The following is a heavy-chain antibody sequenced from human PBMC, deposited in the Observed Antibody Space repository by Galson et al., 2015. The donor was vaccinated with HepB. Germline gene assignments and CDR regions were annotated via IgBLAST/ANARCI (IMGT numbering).Heavy chain of an antibody. D-gene: IGHD3-9*01. Sequence: SVKVSCKASGGTFSSYAISWVRQAPGQGLEWMGGIIPIFGTANYAQKLQGRVTLTTDTSTNTAYMELRSLRTDDTAVYYCARARYPTSPPDSWGQGTLVTVSS. CDR2: IIPIFGTA. J-gene: IGHJ5*01. CDR3: ARARYPTSPPDS. V-gene: IGHV1-69*05. CDR1: GGTFSSYA.